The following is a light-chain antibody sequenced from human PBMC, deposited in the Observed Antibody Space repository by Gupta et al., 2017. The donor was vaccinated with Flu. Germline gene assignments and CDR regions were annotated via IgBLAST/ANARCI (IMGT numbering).Light chain of an antibody. CDR1: SSDVGLYAY. V-gene: IGLV2-11*01. CDR2: YVS. CDR3: CSYAGSYTWV. Sequence: QSVLTQPRPVSGSPGQSVTIPCTGSSSDVGLYAYVSWYQNHPDTPPSLIIYYVSRRPPGVPDRFSASKSGNTTSLTICGLQAEDEADYRYCSYAGSYTWVFGGGTKVTVL. J-gene: IGLJ2*01.